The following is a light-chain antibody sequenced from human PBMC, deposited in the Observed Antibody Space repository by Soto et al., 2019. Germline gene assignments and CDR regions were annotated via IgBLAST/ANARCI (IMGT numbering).Light chain of an antibody. J-gene: IGLJ2*01. CDR3: CSYTSSTTPL. V-gene: IGLV2-14*02. CDR1: SSDVGSYNL. CDR2: EGS. Sequence: QSVLTQPASVSGSPGQSITISCTGTSSDVGSYNLVSWYQQHPGKAPKLMIYEGSKRPSGVSNRFSGSKSGNTASLTISGLQAEDEADYYCCSYTSSTTPLFGGGTKVTVL.